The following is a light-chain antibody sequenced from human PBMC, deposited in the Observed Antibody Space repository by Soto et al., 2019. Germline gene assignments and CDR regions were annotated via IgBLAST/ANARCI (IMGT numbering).Light chain of an antibody. J-gene: IGKJ1*01. CDR3: QQHNTYPSS. CDR1: EGISSW. Sequence: GDRVTITCRASEGISSWLAWYQQKPGKAPKLLIYEASSLESGVPSRFSGSGSGTEFTLTISSLHPDDFATYYCQQHNTYPSSFGQGTKVEMK. V-gene: IGKV1-5*01. CDR2: EAS.